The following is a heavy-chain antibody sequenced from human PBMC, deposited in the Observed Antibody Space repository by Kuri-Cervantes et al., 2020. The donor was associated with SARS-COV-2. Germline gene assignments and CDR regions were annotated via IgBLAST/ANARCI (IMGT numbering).Heavy chain of an antibody. CDR2: INHSGTT. J-gene: IGHJ5*02. CDR3: ARGRQFWDIVVVVAARWFDP. V-gene: IGHV4-34*01. Sequence: GTLSLTFAVYGGSFGGYYWSWIRQPPGKGLEWIGEINHSGTTNYNPSLKSRVTISVDTSKNQFSLKLSSVTAADTAVYYCARGRQFWDIVVVVAARWFDPWGQGTLVTVSS. CDR1: GGSFGGYY. D-gene: IGHD2-15*01.